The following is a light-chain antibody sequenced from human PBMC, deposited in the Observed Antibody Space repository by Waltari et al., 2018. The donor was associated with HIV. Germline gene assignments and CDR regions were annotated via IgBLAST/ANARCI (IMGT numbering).Light chain of an antibody. Sequence: DIQMTQSPSSLFASVGDRVTITCQASQDISIYLNWYQQKPGKAPKLLIYGASDLETGVPSRFSGSGSGTEFTFTISSLQPADIATYYCQQYDDVPVTFGPGTKVEIK. V-gene: IGKV1-33*01. J-gene: IGKJ3*01. CDR3: QQYDDVPVT. CDR1: QDISIY. CDR2: GAS.